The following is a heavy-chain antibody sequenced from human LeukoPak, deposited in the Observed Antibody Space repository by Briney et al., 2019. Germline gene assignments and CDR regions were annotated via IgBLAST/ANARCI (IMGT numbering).Heavy chain of an antibody. J-gene: IGHJ4*02. CDR2: ISGSGGTT. CDR1: GFTFNSYA. V-gene: IGHV3-23*01. CDR3: AKDSRSTLPRGRLDY. D-gene: IGHD2-21*02. Sequence: GVSLRLYCAATGFTFNSYAMSWVRQAPGKGLEWVSGISGSGGTTYYADSVKGRFTISRDNSKNTYLQINSRRAEDTAAYYCAKDSRSTLPRGRLDYWGQGTLVTVSS.